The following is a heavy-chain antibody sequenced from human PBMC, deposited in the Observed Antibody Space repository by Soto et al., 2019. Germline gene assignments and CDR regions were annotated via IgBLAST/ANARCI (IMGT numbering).Heavy chain of an antibody. Sequence: QITLKESGPTLVKPTQTLTLTCSFSGFSLSTTGVGVGWIRQPPGKALEWLALIYWDDDKRYNPSLNSRLTSTNDTSKISVVIAMTKMDPVETATYYCVQSRCGGDCLQSYSSHSYYGLDVWGQGTTVTVSS. CDR2: IYWDDDK. V-gene: IGHV2-5*02. D-gene: IGHD2-21*02. CDR3: VQSRCGGDCLQSYSSHSYYGLDV. CDR1: GFSLSTTGVG. J-gene: IGHJ6*02.